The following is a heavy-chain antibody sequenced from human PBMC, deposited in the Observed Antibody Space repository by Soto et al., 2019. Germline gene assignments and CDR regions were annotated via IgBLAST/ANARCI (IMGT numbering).Heavy chain of an antibody. CDR3: ASLGYYYDSSGYYYFDY. CDR2: INHSGST. D-gene: IGHD3-22*01. V-gene: IGHV4-34*01. J-gene: IGHJ4*02. CDR1: GGSFSGYY. Sequence: TSETLSLTCAVYGGSFSGYYWSWIRQPPGKGLEWMGEINHSGSTNYNPSLKSRVTISVDTSKNQFSLKLSSVTAADTAVYYCASLGYYYDSSGYYYFDYWGQGTLVPVSS.